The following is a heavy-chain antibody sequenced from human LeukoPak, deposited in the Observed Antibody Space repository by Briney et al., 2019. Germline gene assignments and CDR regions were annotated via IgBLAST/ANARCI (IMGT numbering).Heavy chain of an antibody. CDR1: GW. J-gene: IGHJ4*02. CDR2: INHDGTGT. V-gene: IGHV3-74*01. CDR3: ALVPMTTVTTIPNY. D-gene: IGHD4-17*01. Sequence: GGSLRLSCAASGWMHWVRQAPGKGLVWVSGINHDGTGTYYADSVKGRFTISRDNAKNTVYLQMNSLSAEDTAVYYCALVPMTTVTTIPNYWGQGTLVTVSS.